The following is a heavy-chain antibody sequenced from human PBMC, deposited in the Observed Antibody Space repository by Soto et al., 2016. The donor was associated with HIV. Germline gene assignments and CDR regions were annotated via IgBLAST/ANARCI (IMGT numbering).Heavy chain of an antibody. CDR1: GFTFSASV. CDR2: IRSKANNYAT. D-gene: IGHD2-15*01. V-gene: IGHV3-73*01. J-gene: IGHJ5*01. Sequence: EVQLVESGGGVVQPGGSLKLFCEASGFTFSASVIHWVRQASGKGLEWLGRIRSKANNYATSYAVSLKGRFTVSRDESKNMAYLEMKDLKTEDTAVYYCARVGVAWFDSWGQGTLVTVSS. CDR3: ARVGVAWFDS.